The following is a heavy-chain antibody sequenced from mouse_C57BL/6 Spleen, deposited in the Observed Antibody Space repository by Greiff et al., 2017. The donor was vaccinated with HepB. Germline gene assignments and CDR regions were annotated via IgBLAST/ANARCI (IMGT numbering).Heavy chain of an antibody. V-gene: IGHV5-4*01. CDR2: ISDGGSYT. CDR3: ARANYDYLWCAY. Sequence: EVHLVESGGGLVKPGGSLKLSCAASGFTFSSYAMSWVRQTPEKRLEWVATISDGGSYTYYPDNVKGRFTISRDNAKNNLYLQMSHLKSEDTAMYYCARANYDYLWCAYWGQGTLVTVSA. CDR1: GFTFSSYA. D-gene: IGHD2-4*01. J-gene: IGHJ3*01.